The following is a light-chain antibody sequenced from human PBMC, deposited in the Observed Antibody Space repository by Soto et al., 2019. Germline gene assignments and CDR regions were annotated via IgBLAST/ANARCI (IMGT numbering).Light chain of an antibody. CDR3: QQYGRSLWT. J-gene: IGKJ1*01. V-gene: IGKV3-20*01. CDR1: QSLTSDY. CDR2: DTD. Sequence: EIVLTQSPGTLSLSPGERATLSCRASQSLTSDYLSWYQQRPGQSPRLLIYDTDRRATDVPDRFRGSGSGTDFTLTITRLEPEDFEVYFCQQYGRSLWTFGQGTKVEIK.